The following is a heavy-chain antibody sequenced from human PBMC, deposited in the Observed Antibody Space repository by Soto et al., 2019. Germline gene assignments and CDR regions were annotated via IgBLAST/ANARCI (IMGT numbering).Heavy chain of an antibody. D-gene: IGHD1-1*01. V-gene: IGHV3-23*01. J-gene: IGHJ3*02. CDR1: GFICSSYV. Sequence: GGSLRLSCAVSGFICSSYVMSWVRQAPGQGLEWVSTILVGGSPHYEDSVKGRFTTSRDTSKNTVYLQMNSLTAGDTAVYYCAKATATSGGAFEIYGQGAMVTVSS. CDR3: AKATATSGGAFEI. CDR2: ILVGGSP.